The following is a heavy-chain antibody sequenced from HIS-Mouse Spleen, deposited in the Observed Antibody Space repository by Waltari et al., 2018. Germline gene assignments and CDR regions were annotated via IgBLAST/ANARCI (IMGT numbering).Heavy chain of an antibody. Sequence: QVQLQESGPGLVKLSETLSLPCTVSGYSISSGYYWGWIRHPPGKGLEWIGSIYHSGSTYYNPSLKSRVTISVDTSKNQFSLKLSSVTAADTAVYYCASSEITIAAPSYYFDYWGQGTLVTVSS. D-gene: IGHD6-6*01. CDR3: ASSEITIAAPSYYFDY. CDR1: GYSISSGYY. J-gene: IGHJ4*02. V-gene: IGHV4-38-2*02. CDR2: IYHSGST.